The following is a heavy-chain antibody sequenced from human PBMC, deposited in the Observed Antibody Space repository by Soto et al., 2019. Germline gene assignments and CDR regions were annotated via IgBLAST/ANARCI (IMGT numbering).Heavy chain of an antibody. CDR3: ARQLIY. D-gene: IGHD6-13*01. CDR1: GGSISSGGYS. V-gene: IGHV4-30-2*01. CDR2: IYHSGST. J-gene: IGHJ4*02. Sequence: SETLSLTCAVSGGSISSGGYSWTWIRQPPGKGLEWIGYIYHSGSTYYNPSLKSRVTISVDRSKNQFSLKLSSVTAADTAVYYCARQLIYWGKGTPVPVAS.